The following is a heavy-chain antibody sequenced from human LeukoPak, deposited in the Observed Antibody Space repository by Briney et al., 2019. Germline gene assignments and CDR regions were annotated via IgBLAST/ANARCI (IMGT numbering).Heavy chain of an antibody. CDR2: ISWNSGSI. V-gene: IGHV3-9*01. D-gene: IGHD1-26*01. CDR3: AKDITSWELLPLYFDY. CDR1: GFTFDDYA. J-gene: IGHJ4*02. Sequence: PGGSLRLSCAASGFTFDDYAMHWVRQAPGKGLEWVSGISWNSGSIGYADSVKGRFTISRDNAKNSLYLQMNSLRAEDTALYYCAKDITSWELLPLYFDYWGQGTLVTVSS.